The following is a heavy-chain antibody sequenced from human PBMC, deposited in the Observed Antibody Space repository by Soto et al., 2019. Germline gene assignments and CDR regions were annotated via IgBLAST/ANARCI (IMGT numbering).Heavy chain of an antibody. D-gene: IGHD3-10*01. V-gene: IGHV3-21*06. CDR1: GFSFASYT. CDR3: ARSTPGNPFDI. Sequence: EVQLVESGGGLVKPGESLRVSCAASGFSFASYTMNWVRQTPGKGLEWVASISAGGRSIYYADSLKGRSTVSRDNAKSSIYLQMNSLRAEDTAIYFCARSTPGNPFDIWGQGTMVTVSA. CDR2: ISAGGRSI. J-gene: IGHJ3*02.